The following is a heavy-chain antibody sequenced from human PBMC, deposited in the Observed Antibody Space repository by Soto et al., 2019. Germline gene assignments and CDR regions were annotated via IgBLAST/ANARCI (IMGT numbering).Heavy chain of an antibody. CDR1: GLSFSRFG. CDR3: DIDLYFLVIYTSYCGM. D-gene: IGHD2-21*01. Sequence: GRNLRISCPSYGLSFSRFGMHWVRQASGKGLEWVAVISYDGSNRFYAASVKGRFTNSRDNSKNTIYLQMNRLRREDTAVYYCDIDLYFLVIYTSYCGM. V-gene: IGHV3-30*03. CDR2: ISYDGSNR. J-gene: IGHJ6*01.